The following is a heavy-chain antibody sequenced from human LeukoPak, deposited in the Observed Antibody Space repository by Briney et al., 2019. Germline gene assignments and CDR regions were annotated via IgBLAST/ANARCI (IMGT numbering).Heavy chain of an antibody. J-gene: IGHJ4*02. V-gene: IGHV3-48*01. D-gene: IGHD5-18*01. CDR1: GFTFSNHN. CDR3: ARDADTAMVTGRFDK. CDR2: ISSRSSTI. Sequence: HSGGSLRLSCEGSGFTFSNHNMNWVRQAPGKGLEWISYISSRSSTIYYADSVKGRFTISRDNAKNSLFLQMNSLRAEDTAVYYCARDADTAMVTGRFDKWGQGTLVTVSS.